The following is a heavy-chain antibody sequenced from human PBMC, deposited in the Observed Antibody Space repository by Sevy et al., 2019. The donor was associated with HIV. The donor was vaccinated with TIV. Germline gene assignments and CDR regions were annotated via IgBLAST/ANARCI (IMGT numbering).Heavy chain of an antibody. V-gene: IGHV3-15*01. J-gene: IGHJ4*02. CDR2: IKSKTDGETT. CDR1: GFTFTNAW. D-gene: IGHD5-12*01. Sequence: GGSLRLSCAASGFTFTNAWMSWVRQAPGKGLEWVGRIKSKTDGETTDYAAPVKGRLTISRDDSKNTLYLQMNSLKTEDTAVFYCTTHAFGYSGDYWGQGTLVTVSS. CDR3: TTHAFGYSGDY.